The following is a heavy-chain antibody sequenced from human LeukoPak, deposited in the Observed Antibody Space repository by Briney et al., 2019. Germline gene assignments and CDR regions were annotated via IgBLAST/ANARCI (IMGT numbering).Heavy chain of an antibody. D-gene: IGHD3-22*01. CDR1: GGSISSYY. CDR3: ARDGGYYDSSGYYTFDY. CDR2: IYTSGST. Sequence: PSETLSLTCTVSGGSISSYYWSWIRPPAGRGLEWVGRIYTSGSTNYNPSLKSRVTMSVDTSNNQFSLKLSSVTAADTAVYYCARDGGYYDSSGYYTFDYWGQGTLVTVSS. J-gene: IGHJ4*02. V-gene: IGHV4-4*07.